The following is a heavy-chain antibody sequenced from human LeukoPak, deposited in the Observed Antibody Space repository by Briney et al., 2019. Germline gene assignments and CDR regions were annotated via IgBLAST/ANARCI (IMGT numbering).Heavy chain of an antibody. D-gene: IGHD4-17*01. CDR1: GFTFINYG. Sequence: GGSLRLSCAASGFTFINYGMHWVRQAPGKGLEWVAVISYDGTNKYYEDSVKGRFTISRDNSKNTLYLQMNSLKTDDTAVYYCANYGDYQYFDYWGQGTPVTVSS. J-gene: IGHJ4*02. CDR3: ANYGDYQYFDY. CDR2: ISYDGTNK. V-gene: IGHV3-30*18.